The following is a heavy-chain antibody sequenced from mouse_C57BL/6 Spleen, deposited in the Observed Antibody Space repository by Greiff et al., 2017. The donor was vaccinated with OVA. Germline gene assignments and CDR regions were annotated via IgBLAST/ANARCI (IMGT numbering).Heavy chain of an antibody. J-gene: IGHJ2*01. CDR3: TIRDGSSYFDD. CDR2: IDPEDGDT. D-gene: IGHD1-1*01. V-gene: IGHV14-1*01. CDR1: GFNIKDYY. Sequence: EVQLQQSGAELVRPGASVKLSCTASGFNIKDYYMHWVKQRPEQGLEWIGRIDPEDGDTEYAPKFQGKATMTADTSSNAAYLQRSSLTSEDTAVYYCTIRDGSSYFDDWGQGTTLTVSS.